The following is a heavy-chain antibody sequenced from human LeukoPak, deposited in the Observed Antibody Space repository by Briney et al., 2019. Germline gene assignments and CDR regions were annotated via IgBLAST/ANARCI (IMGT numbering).Heavy chain of an antibody. Sequence: PSETLSLTCAVSGGSISSSNWWSWIRQPPGKGLEWIGEIYHSGSTNYNPSLKSRVTISVDKSKTQFSLKLSSVTAADTAVYYCAREEALGSGSFDYWGQGTLVTVSS. CDR3: AREEALGSGSFDY. J-gene: IGHJ4*02. CDR2: IYHSGST. CDR1: GGSISSSNW. V-gene: IGHV4-4*02. D-gene: IGHD1-26*01.